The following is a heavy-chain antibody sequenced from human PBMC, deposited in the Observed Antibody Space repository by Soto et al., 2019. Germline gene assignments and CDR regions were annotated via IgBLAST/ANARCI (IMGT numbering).Heavy chain of an antibody. CDR3: VPGSPGAGGEDR. D-gene: IGHD3-16*01. CDR1: GVTFNHHA. J-gene: IGHJ5*02. CDR2: ISESGATT. V-gene: IGHV3-23*01. Sequence: HPGGSLRLSCEASGVTFNHHAMTWVRQAPGKGLEWVSSISESGATTYYADSVKGRFTISRDNPKNTLFLQMKSLRAEDTAVYCCVPGSPGAGGEDRWGPGTLVTVSS.